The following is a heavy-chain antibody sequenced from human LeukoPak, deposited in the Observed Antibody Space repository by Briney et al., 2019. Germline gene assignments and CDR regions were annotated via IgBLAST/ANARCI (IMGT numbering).Heavy chain of an antibody. V-gene: IGHV3-33*01. CDR2: IWYDGNNK. CDR1: GFTFSSYG. J-gene: IGHJ4*02. Sequence: GGSLRLSCAASGFTFSSYGMHWVRQAPGKGLEWVAVIWYDGNNKYYADSVKGRFTISRDNSKNTLYLQMNSLRAEDTAVYYCARCSGTYLFDYWGQGALVTVSS. D-gene: IGHD1-26*01. CDR3: ARCSGTYLFDY.